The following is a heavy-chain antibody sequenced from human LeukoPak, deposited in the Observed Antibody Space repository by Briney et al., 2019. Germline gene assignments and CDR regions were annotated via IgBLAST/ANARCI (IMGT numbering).Heavy chain of an antibody. CDR1: GFTFSSYA. D-gene: IGHD6-13*01. J-gene: IGHJ4*02. V-gene: IGHV4-38-2*01. Sequence: GSLRLSCAASGFTFSSYAMSWVRQPPGKGLEWIGSIYYSGSTYYNPSLKSRVTISVDTSKNQFSLKLSSVTAADTAVYYCAGSSSWYGGYFDYWGQGTLVTVSS. CDR2: IYYSGST. CDR3: AGSSSWYGGYFDY.